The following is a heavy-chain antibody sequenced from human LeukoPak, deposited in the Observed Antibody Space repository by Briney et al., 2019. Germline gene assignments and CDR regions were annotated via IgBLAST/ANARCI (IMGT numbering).Heavy chain of an antibody. Sequence: GASVKVSCKASGYTFTGYYMHWVRQAPGQGLEWMGWINPNSGGTNYAQKFQGRVTMTRDTSISTAYMEVSRLRSDDTAVYYCAKGPNFYDTSDYGGFDPWGQGTLVTVSS. CDR2: INPNSGGT. CDR1: GYTFTGYY. D-gene: IGHD3-22*01. V-gene: IGHV1-2*02. CDR3: AKGPNFYDTSDYGGFDP. J-gene: IGHJ5*02.